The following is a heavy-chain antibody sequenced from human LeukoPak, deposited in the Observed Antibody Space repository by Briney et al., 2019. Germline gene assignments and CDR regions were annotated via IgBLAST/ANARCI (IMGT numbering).Heavy chain of an antibody. V-gene: IGHV3-7*01. CDR3: ARETPTVPDAFDF. Sequence: GGSLRLSCAASGFTFSSYWMTWVRQAPGKGLEWVANMNGDGGEKNYVDSVKGRFTISRDNAKNALHLQMNSLRVEDTAVYYCARETPTVPDAFDFWGQGTMVTVSS. J-gene: IGHJ3*01. D-gene: IGHD4-23*01. CDR1: GFTFSSYW. CDR2: MNGDGGEK.